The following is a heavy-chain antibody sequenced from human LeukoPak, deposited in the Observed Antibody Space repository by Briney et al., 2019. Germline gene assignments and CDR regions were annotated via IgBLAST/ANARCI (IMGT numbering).Heavy chain of an antibody. V-gene: IGHV4-59*01. J-gene: IGHJ2*01. CDR2: IHYSGNI. Sequence: SETLSPTCTVSGGPISGSYWNWIRQPPGKGLEWIGYIHYSGNINYNPSLKSRVTISVDTSKNQFSLKMSSVTAADTAVYYCARDPVDQPYWFFDLWGRGTLVTVSS. CDR1: GGPISGSY. CDR3: ARDPVDQPYWFFDL.